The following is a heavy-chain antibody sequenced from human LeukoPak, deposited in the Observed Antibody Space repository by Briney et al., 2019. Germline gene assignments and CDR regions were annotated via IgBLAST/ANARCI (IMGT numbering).Heavy chain of an antibody. CDR2: MSDDGSKE. CDR3: ARDRAYNGGYYNWFDP. J-gene: IGHJ5*02. D-gene: IGHD3-22*01. CDR1: GFTFSSYT. Sequence: GRSLRLSCAASGFTFSSYTMHWVRQAPGKGLEWMAVMSDDGSKEYYADSVKGRFTISRDNSKNMLYLQMNSLRVEDTAVYYCARDRAYNGGYYNWFDPWGQGTLVSVSS. V-gene: IGHV3-30*01.